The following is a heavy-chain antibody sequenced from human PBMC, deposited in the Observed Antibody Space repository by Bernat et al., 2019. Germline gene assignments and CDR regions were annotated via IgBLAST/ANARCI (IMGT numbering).Heavy chain of an antibody. CDR3: ARGSGDDSGSYGDPMDV. CDR1: GGTFSSYA. Sequence: QVQLVQSGAEVKKPGSSVKVSCKASGGTFSSYAISWVRQAPGQGLEWMGGIIPIFGTANYAQKFQGRVTITAEESTSTAYMELSSLRSEDTAVYYCARGSGDDSGSYGDPMDVWGKGTTVTVSS. D-gene: IGHD3-10*01. CDR2: IIPIFGTA. J-gene: IGHJ6*04. V-gene: IGHV1-69*01.